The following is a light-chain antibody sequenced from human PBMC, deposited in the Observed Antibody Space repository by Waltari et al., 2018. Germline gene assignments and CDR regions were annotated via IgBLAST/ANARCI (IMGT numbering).Light chain of an antibody. Sequence: SYVLTQPPSVSVAPGKTARITCGENNIGIEFVNGYHQKPGQAPVLVVYGNTDRPSGIPERFSGSNSENTATLTISRAEAGDEADYYCQVWDSNSDLVVFGGGTKLTVL. J-gene: IGLJ2*01. CDR1: NIGIEF. CDR3: QVWDSNSDLVV. V-gene: IGLV3-21*03. CDR2: GNT.